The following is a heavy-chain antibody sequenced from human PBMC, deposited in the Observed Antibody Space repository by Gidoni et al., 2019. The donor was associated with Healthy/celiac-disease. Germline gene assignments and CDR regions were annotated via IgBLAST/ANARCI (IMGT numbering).Heavy chain of an antibody. V-gene: IGHV4-61*01. CDR2: IYYSGST. CDR3: AREGSSSWYENWFDP. CDR1: GGSVSSGSYY. D-gene: IGHD6-13*01. J-gene: IGHJ5*02. Sequence: QVQLQESGPGLVKPSETLSLTCPVSGGSVSSGSYYWSWIRQPPGKGLEWIGYIYYSGSTNYNPSLKSRVTISVDTSKNQFSLKLSSVTAADTAVYYCAREGSSSWYENWFDPWGQGTLVTVSS.